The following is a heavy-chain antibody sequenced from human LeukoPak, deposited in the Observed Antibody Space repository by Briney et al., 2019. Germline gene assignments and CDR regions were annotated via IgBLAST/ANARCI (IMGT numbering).Heavy chain of an antibody. CDR2: ISISGGST. D-gene: IGHD6-13*01. Sequence: GGSLRLSCAASGFTFSSYAMTWVRQAPGKGLEWVSTISISGGSTYYADSVKGHFTISRDNSKNTLYLQMNRLRAEDTAVYYCAKDLRLAAARRSYFDYWGQGTLVTVSS. CDR3: AKDLRLAAARRSYFDY. J-gene: IGHJ4*02. V-gene: IGHV3-23*01. CDR1: GFTFSSYA.